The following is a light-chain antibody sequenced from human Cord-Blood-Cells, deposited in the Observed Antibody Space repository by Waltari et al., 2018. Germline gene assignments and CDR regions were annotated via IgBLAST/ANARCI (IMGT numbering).Light chain of an antibody. CDR3: QQYNNWPYS. CDR2: GAS. V-gene: IGKV3-15*01. J-gene: IGKJ2*03. Sequence: EIVMTQSPATLSVSPGERATPSCRASQSVSSNLAWYLQKPGQAPRLLIYGASTRATGIPARFSGSGSVTEFTLTISSLQSEDFAVYYCQQYNNWPYSFGQGTKLEIK. CDR1: QSVSSN.